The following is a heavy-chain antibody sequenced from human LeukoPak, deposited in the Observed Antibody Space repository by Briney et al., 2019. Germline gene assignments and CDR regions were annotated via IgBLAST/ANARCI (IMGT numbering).Heavy chain of an antibody. CDR2: IKQDGSEK. J-gene: IGHJ4*02. D-gene: IGHD6-6*01. Sequence: PGGSLRLSCAASGFTFSSYWMSWVRQAPGKGLEWMANIKQDGSEKYYVDSVKGRFTISRDNAKNSLYLQMNSLSAEDTAVYYCARDRLPWDYDDYWGQGTLVTVSS. CDR3: ARDRLPWDYDDY. CDR1: GFTFSSYW. V-gene: IGHV3-7*04.